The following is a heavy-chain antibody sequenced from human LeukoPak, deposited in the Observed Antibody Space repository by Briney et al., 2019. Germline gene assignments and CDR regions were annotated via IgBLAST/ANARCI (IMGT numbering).Heavy chain of an antibody. D-gene: IGHD3-22*01. CDR1: GYTFTGYY. J-gene: IGHJ4*02. CDR3: ARDPSPTYYYDISGYYHRGGYFDY. Sequence: ASVKVSCKASGYTFTGYYMHWVRQAPGQGLEWMGWINPNSGGTNYAQKFQSRVTMTRDTPISTAYMELSRLRSDDTAVYYCARDPSPTYYYDISGYYHRGGYFDYWGQGTLVTVSS. CDR2: INPNSGGT. V-gene: IGHV1-2*02.